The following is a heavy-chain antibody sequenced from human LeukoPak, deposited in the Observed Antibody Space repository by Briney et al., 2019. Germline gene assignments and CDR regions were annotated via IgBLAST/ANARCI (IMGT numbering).Heavy chain of an antibody. D-gene: IGHD4-11*01. CDR2: INHSGST. Sequence: LKPSETLSLTCAVYGGSFSGYYWSWIRQPPGKGLEWIGEINHSGSTNYNPSLKSRVTISVDTSKNQFSLKLSSVTAADTAVYYCARLPMTTVNNFDYWGQGTLVTVSS. CDR3: ARLPMTTVNNFDY. V-gene: IGHV4-34*01. J-gene: IGHJ4*02. CDR1: GGSFSGYY.